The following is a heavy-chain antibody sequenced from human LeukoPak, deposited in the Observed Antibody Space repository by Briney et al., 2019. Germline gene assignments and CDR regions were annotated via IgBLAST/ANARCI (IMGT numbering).Heavy chain of an antibody. CDR3: AKATGTLTN. J-gene: IGHJ4*02. CDR2: ITATSSSI. V-gene: IGHV3-23*01. D-gene: IGHD1-1*01. CDR1: GFTFSSYG. Sequence: GGSLRLSCAASGFTFSSYGMSWVRQAPGKGLEWVSAITATSSSIHDADSVQGRFTISRDNSKNTLYLQMNSLRPEGTAIFCCAKATGTLTNWGQGILVTVSS.